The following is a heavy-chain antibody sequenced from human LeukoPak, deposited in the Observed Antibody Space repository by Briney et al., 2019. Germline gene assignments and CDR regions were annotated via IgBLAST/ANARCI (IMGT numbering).Heavy chain of an antibody. J-gene: IGHJ2*01. CDR1: GYTFTSYG. Sequence: ASVKVSCKASGYTFTSYGISWVRQAPGQGLEWMGWISAYNGNTNYARKLQGRVTMTTDTSTSTAYMELRSLRSDDTAVYYCARGYSSGWYSGWYFDLWGRGTLVTVSS. CDR2: ISAYNGNT. V-gene: IGHV1-18*01. CDR3: ARGYSSGWYSGWYFDL. D-gene: IGHD6-19*01.